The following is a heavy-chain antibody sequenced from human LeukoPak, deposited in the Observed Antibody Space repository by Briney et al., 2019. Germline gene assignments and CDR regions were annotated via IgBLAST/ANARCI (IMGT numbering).Heavy chain of an antibody. Sequence: SETLSLTCTVSGGSISSYYWSWIRQPPGKGLEWIGYIYYSGSTNYNPSLKSRVTISVDTSKNQFSLKLSSVTAADTAVYYCARVDYCSGGSCQGNWFDPWGQGTLVTVSS. CDR3: ARVDYCSGGSCQGNWFDP. CDR2: IYYSGST. J-gene: IGHJ5*02. CDR1: GGSISSYY. D-gene: IGHD2-15*01. V-gene: IGHV4-59*01.